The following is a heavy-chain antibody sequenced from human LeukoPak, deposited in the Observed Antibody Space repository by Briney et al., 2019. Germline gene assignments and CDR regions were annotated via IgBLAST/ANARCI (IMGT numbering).Heavy chain of an antibody. V-gene: IGHV3-23*01. CDR2: ISGSGAST. Sequence: GGSLRLSCAASGFTFSTYALSWVRQAPGKGLEWVSAISGSGASTYYADSVRGRFTISRDNAKNSLYLQMNRLIADDTAVYYCARDRPAAYWGQGTLVTVSS. CDR1: GFTFSTYA. CDR3: ARDRPAAY. J-gene: IGHJ4*02.